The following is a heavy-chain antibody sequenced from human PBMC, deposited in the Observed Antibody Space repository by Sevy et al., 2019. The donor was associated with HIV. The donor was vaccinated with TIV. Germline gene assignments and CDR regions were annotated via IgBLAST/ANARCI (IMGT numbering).Heavy chain of an antibody. J-gene: IGHJ3*02. V-gene: IGHV3-48*03. CDR2: ISDSGSTR. CDR3: TRQYSLPDGSSTNCPPAAFDI. D-gene: IGHD2-2*01. Sequence: GGSLRLSCSASGFTFSNYEMMWVRQAPGKGLEWISYISDSGSTRYHADSVKGRFTISRDNAKNALYLQMSSLRAEDTAVDYCTRQYSLPDGSSTNCPPAAFDIWGQGTMVTVSS. CDR1: GFTFSNYE.